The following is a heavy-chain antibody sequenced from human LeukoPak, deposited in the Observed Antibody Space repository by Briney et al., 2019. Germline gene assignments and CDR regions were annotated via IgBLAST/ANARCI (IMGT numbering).Heavy chain of an antibody. D-gene: IGHD2-15*01. J-gene: IGHJ4*02. CDR3: ARDYRPSAGSGGSCPYYYFDY. Sequence: GASVTDSCKASGYTFYAYFIHWVRQAPGQGLEWMGWINTESGGTNYAQKFQGRVTMTRDTSISTAYMELSSLRSDDTAVYYWARDYRPSAGSGGSCPYYYFDYWGQGTLVTVSS. CDR1: GYTFYAYF. V-gene: IGHV1-2*02. CDR2: INTESGGT.